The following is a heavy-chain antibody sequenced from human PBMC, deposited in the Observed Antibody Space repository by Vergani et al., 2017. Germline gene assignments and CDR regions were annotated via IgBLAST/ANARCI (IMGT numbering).Heavy chain of an antibody. CDR2: IQYDGSNK. D-gene: IGHD6-13*01. CDR1: GFTFSSYG. J-gene: IGHJ5*02. Sequence: QVQLVESGGGVVQPGGSLRLSCAASGFTFSSYGMHWVRQAPGKGLECVAFIQYDGSNKYYADSVKGRFTISRDNSKNTLYLQMNSLRTEDTAVYYCAKDLGSSTLWGWFDPWGQGTLVTVSS. CDR3: AKDLGSSTLWGWFDP. V-gene: IGHV3-30*02.